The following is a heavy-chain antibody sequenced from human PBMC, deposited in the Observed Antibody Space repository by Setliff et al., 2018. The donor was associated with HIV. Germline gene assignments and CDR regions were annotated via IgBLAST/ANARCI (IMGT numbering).Heavy chain of an antibody. CDR1: GFTFSDNW. Sequence: PGGSLRLSCAASGFTFSDNWMSWVRQAPGKGLEWVSGISSGGSTYYADSVRGRFTISRDNAKNTLYLQMNSLRAEDTAVYYCAKDRQLVTWTLDYWGQGTLVTVSS. CDR2: ISSGGST. CDR3: AKDRQLVTWTLDY. D-gene: IGHD6-13*01. J-gene: IGHJ4*02. V-gene: IGHV3-66*02.